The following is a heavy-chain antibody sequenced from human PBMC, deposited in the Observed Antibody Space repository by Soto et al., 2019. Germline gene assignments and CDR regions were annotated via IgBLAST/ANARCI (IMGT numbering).Heavy chain of an antibody. Sequence: SETLSLTCAVYGGSFSGYYWSWIRQPPGKGLEWIGEINHSGSTNYNPSLKSRVTISVDTSKNQFSLKLSSVTAADTAVYYCARYGAKYDILTGYYVLFDPWGQGTLVTVPS. CDR3: ARYGAKYDILTGYYVLFDP. J-gene: IGHJ5*02. CDR1: GGSFSGYY. CDR2: INHSGST. V-gene: IGHV4-34*01. D-gene: IGHD3-9*01.